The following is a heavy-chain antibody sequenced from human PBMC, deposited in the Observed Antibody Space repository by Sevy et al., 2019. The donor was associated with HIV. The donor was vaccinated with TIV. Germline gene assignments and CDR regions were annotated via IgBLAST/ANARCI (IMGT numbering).Heavy chain of an antibody. V-gene: IGHV4-61*01. Sequence: SETLSLTCSVSGASVSSGSFFWTWIRQDPGKGLEWSAYIYYSGSANYNPSLKSRVTFSVDTSKNQFSLKLRSVTAADTAVYYCARDQAESSSTGGLDSWGPGALVTVSS. D-gene: IGHD6-6*01. CDR2: IYYSGSA. CDR1: GASVSSGSFF. CDR3: ARDQAESSSTGGLDS. J-gene: IGHJ4*02.